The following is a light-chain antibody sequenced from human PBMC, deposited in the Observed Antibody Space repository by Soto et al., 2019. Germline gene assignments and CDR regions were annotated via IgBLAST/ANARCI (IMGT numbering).Light chain of an antibody. V-gene: IGKV3-11*01. CDR2: DAS. CDR1: QSVSSY. Sequence: EIVLTQSPATLSLSPGERATLSCRASQSVSSYLAWYQQKPGQAPRLLIHDASDRATVIPARFSGSGSGTDLTLTISIQEPAHFAVYYCQQRSKWPFTFGPGAKVHI. CDR3: QQRSKWPFT. J-gene: IGKJ3*01.